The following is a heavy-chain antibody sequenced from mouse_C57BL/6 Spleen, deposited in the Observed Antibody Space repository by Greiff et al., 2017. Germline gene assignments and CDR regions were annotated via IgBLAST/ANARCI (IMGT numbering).Heavy chain of an antibody. D-gene: IGHD4-1*02. CDR1: GYSFTGYY. CDR2: INPSTGGT. V-gene: IGHV1-42*01. Sequence: VQLQQSGPELVKPGASVKISCKASGYSFTGYYMNWVKQSPEKSLEWIGEINPSTGGTTYNQKFKAKATLTVDKSSSTAYMQLKSLTSEDSAVYYCARFSQLGRGGYFDYWGQGTTLTVSS. CDR3: ARFSQLGRGGYFDY. J-gene: IGHJ2*01.